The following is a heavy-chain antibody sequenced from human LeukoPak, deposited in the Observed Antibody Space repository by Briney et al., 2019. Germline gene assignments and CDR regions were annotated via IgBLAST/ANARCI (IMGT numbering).Heavy chain of an antibody. Sequence: SETLSLTCTVSGGSISSYYWSWIRQPPGKGLEWIGYIYYSGSTNYNPSLKSRVTISVDTSKNQFSLKLSSVTAADTAVYYCARVADVGGWFDPWGQGTLVTVSS. CDR1: GGSISSYY. V-gene: IGHV4-59*01. D-gene: IGHD2-15*01. CDR3: ARVADVGGWFDP. CDR2: IYYSGST. J-gene: IGHJ5*02.